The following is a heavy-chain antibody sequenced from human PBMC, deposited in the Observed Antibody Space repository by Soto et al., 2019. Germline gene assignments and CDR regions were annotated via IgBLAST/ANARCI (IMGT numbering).Heavy chain of an antibody. D-gene: IGHD6-13*01. CDR1: GFTFGIYG. Sequence: GGSLRLSCAASGFTFGIYGISWVRQAPGKGLEWVSTISGSGDRTYFGDSVKGRFTISRDNAKNTVSLQMNSLRAEDTAVYYCAKAQDSSTSKYYYSYYVMDVWGQGTTVTVSS. V-gene: IGHV3-23*01. CDR3: AKAQDSSTSKYYYSYYVMDV. CDR2: ISGSGDRT. J-gene: IGHJ6*02.